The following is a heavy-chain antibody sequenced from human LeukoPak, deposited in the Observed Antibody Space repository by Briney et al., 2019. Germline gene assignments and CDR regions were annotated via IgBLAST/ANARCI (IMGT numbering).Heavy chain of an antibody. Sequence: KPSETLSLTCTVSGYSISSGYYWGWIRQPPGKGLEWIGSIYHSGSTYYNPSLKSRVTISVDTSKNQFSLKLSSVTAADTAVYYCARRSYYDSSGYPDWGQGTLVTVSS. D-gene: IGHD3-22*01. CDR1: GYSISSGYY. J-gene: IGHJ4*02. CDR3: ARRSYYDSSGYPD. V-gene: IGHV4-38-2*02. CDR2: IYHSGST.